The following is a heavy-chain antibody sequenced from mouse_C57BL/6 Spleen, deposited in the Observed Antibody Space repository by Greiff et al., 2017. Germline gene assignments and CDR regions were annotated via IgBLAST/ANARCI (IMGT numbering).Heavy chain of an antibody. CDR3: ARTGITTVVATDYFDY. CDR1: GYTFTSYR. CDR2: INPSNGGT. D-gene: IGHD1-1*01. J-gene: IGHJ2*01. V-gene: IGHV1-53*01. Sequence: QVQLQQPGTELVKPGASVKLSCKASGYTFTSYRMHWVKQRPGQGLEWIGNINPSNGGTNYNEKFKSKATLTVDKSSSTAYMQLSSLTSEDSAVYYCARTGITTVVATDYFDYWGQGTTLTVSS.